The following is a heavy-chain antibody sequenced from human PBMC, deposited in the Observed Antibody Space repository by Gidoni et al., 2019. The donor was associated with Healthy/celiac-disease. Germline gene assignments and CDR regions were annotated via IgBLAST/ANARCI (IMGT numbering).Heavy chain of an antibody. J-gene: IGHJ3*02. D-gene: IGHD6-13*01. CDR1: GGTLSSLA. CDR2: IIPIFGTA. V-gene: IGHV1-69*01. CDR3: ARDLSRVYSSSWNEAFDI. Sequence: QAQLLRSGAEAPTPGSSAKVSCKASGGTLSSLATSWVRQAPVQGLVSMGGIIPIFGTANYAQKFQGRVTITADESTSTAYMELSSLRSEDTAVYYCARDLSRVYSSSWNEAFDIWGQGTMVTVSS.